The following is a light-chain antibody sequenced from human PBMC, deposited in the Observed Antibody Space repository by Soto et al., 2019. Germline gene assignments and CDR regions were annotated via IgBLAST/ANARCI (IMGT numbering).Light chain of an antibody. V-gene: IGKV3-20*01. CDR2: GAS. CDR3: QQYGSSPWT. CDR1: QRVSSSY. Sequence: PGERATLSCKASQRVSSSYLAWFQQKPGQAPRLLIYGASSRATGIPDRFSGSGSGTDFTLTISRLEPEDFAVYYCQQYGSSPWTFGQGTKVEIK. J-gene: IGKJ1*01.